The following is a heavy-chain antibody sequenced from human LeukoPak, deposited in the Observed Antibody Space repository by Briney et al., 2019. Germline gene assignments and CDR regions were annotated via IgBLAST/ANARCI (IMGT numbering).Heavy chain of an antibody. CDR2: INPSGGST. Sequence: ASVKVSCKASGYTFTSYYMHWVRQAPGQGLEWMGIINPSGGSTSYAQKFQGRVTMTRDMSTSTVYMELSSLRSEDTAVYYYARDVLVGEPDYWGQGTLVTVSS. D-gene: IGHD3-3*01. CDR1: GYTFTSYY. J-gene: IGHJ4*02. CDR3: ARDVLVGEPDY. V-gene: IGHV1-46*01.